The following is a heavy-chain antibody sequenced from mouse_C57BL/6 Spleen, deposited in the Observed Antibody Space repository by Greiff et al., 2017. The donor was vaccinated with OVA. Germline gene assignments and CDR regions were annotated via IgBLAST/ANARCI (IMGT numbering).Heavy chain of an antibody. Sequence: QVQLQQPGAELVKPGASVKLSCKASGYTFTSYWMHWVKQRPGQGLEWIGMIHPNSGSTNYNEKFKSKATLTVDKSSSTAYMQLSSLTSEDSAVYYCVGRDEGDWCAYWGQGTLVTVSA. CDR1: GYTFTSYW. CDR2: IHPNSGST. J-gene: IGHJ3*01. CDR3: VGRDEGDWCAY. V-gene: IGHV1-64*01. D-gene: IGHD1-1*01.